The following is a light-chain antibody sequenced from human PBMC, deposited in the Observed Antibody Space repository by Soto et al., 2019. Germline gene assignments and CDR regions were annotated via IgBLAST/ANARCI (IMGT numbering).Light chain of an antibody. Sequence: QSALTQPASVSGSPGQSITISCTGTSSDVGGYNYVSWYQQHPGEAPELMIYEVSNRPSGVSNRFSGSKSGNTASLTISGLQAEDEADYYCSSYTSSSINVFGTGTKLTVL. V-gene: IGLV2-14*01. CDR3: SSYTSSSINV. CDR2: EVS. J-gene: IGLJ1*01. CDR1: SSDVGGYNY.